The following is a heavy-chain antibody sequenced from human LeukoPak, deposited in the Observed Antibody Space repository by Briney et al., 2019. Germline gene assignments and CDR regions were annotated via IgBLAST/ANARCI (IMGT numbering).Heavy chain of an antibody. CDR3: ARTRVAATRELGY. V-gene: IGHV1-2*04. CDR2: INPNSGGT. D-gene: IGHD2-15*01. Sequence: ASAKVSCKASGYTFTGYYMHWVRQAPGQGLEWMGWINPNSGGTNYAQKFQGWVTMTRDTSISTAYMELSRLRSDDTAVYYCARTRVAATRELGYWGQGTLVTVSS. J-gene: IGHJ4*02. CDR1: GYTFTGYY.